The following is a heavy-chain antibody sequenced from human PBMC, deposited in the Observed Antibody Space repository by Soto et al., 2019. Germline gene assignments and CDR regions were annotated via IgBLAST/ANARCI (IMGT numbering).Heavy chain of an antibody. D-gene: IGHD5-12*01. CDR1: GLTFSNYT. Sequence: GVSLRLSGSASGLTFSNYTIQWVRQPPGKGLEWVAFISYDGSNKYYADSVKGRFTISRDNSKNTLYLQMNRLRAEDTAVYLCARAGKRWLPFDYWGQGTRVTVSS. V-gene: IGHV3-30-3*01. CDR2: ISYDGSNK. CDR3: ARAGKRWLPFDY. J-gene: IGHJ4*02.